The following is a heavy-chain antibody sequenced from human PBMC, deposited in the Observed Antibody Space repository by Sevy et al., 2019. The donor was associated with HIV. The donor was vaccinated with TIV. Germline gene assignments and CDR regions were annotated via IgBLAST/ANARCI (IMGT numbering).Heavy chain of an antibody. CDR3: TGDSDYGGNGALDI. D-gene: IGHD4-17*01. Sequence: ASVKVSCKASGYTFTSHDINWVRQATGQGLEWMGWMNPNSGNTGLAQKFQGRVTITRNTSIRTAYMELSSLRSEDTAVYYCTGDSDYGGNGALDIWGQGTMVTVSS. V-gene: IGHV1-8*03. CDR2: MNPNSGNT. CDR1: GYTFTSHD. J-gene: IGHJ3*02.